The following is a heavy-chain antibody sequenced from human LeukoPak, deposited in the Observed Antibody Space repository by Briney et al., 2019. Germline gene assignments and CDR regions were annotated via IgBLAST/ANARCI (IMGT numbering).Heavy chain of an antibody. Sequence: GGSLRLSCAASGFTFSSYGMHWVRQAPGKGLEWVAVISYDGSNKYYADSVKGRFTISRDNAKNTLYLQMNSLRAEDTAVYYCARVEDYVWGSYRPHDAFDIWGQGTMVTVSS. V-gene: IGHV3-30*03. J-gene: IGHJ3*02. D-gene: IGHD3-16*02. CDR1: GFTFSSYG. CDR2: ISYDGSNK. CDR3: ARVEDYVWGSYRPHDAFDI.